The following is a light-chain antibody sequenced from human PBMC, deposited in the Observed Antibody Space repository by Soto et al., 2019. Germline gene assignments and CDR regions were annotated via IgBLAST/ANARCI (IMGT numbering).Light chain of an antibody. Sequence: DIVMTQSPLSLPVTPGEPASISCRSSQSLLHSNGYNYLDWYLQKPGQSPQLLIYLGSNRASGVPGRFRGSGSGTDFTLKISRVEAEDVGVYYCMQALQTPFTFGGGTKVEIK. CDR2: LGS. CDR3: MQALQTPFT. V-gene: IGKV2-28*01. CDR1: QSLLHSNGYNY. J-gene: IGKJ4*01.